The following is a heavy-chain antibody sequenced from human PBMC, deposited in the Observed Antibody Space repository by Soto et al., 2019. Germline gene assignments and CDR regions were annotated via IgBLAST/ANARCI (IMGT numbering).Heavy chain of an antibody. D-gene: IGHD2-21*02. CDR1: GGTFSSYT. J-gene: IGHJ4*02. CDR2: IIPILGIA. V-gene: IGHV1-69*04. CDR3: AREAPLGKVGTATFFDY. Sequence: ASVKVSCKASGGTFSSYTISWVRQAPGQGLEWMGRIIPILGIANYAQKFQGRVTITADKSTSTAYMELSSLRSEDTAVYYCAREAPLGKVGTATFFDYWGQGTLVTVSS.